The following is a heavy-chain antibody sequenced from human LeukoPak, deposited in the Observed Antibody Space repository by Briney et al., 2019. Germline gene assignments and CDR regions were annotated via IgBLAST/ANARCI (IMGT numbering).Heavy chain of an antibody. CDR2: INPNSGGT. J-gene: IGHJ6*03. CDR1: GYTFTGYY. CDR3: ARVGRVHYYYYYMDV. V-gene: IGHV1-2*02. Sequence: GASVKVSCKASGYTFTGYYMHWVRQAPGQGLEWMGWINPNSGGTNYAQKFQGRVTMTRDTSISTAYMELSRLRSDDTAVYYCARVGRVHYYYYYMDVWGKGTTVTVSS.